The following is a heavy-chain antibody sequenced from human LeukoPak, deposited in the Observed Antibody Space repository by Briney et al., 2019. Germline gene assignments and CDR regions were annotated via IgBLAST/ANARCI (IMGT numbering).Heavy chain of an antibody. V-gene: IGHV4-59*12. CDR2: IYYSGST. CDR3: ARDRYYDSSGYRYWYFDL. J-gene: IGHJ2*01. Sequence: PSETLSLTCTVSGCSISSYYWSWIRQPPGKGLEWIGYIYYSGSTNYNPSLKSRVTISVDTSKNQFSLKLSSVTAADTAVYYCARDRYYDSSGYRYWYFDLWGRGTLVTVSS. D-gene: IGHD3-22*01. CDR1: GCSISSYY.